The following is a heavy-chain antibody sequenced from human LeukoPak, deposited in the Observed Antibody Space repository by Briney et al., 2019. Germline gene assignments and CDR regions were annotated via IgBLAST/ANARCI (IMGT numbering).Heavy chain of an antibody. J-gene: IGHJ4*02. Sequence: PGGSLRLSCAASGFTFSSYGMHWVRQAPGKGLEWVAVIWYDGSNKYYEDSVKGRFTISRDNSKNTLYLQMNSPRAEDTAVYYCAREGIAVQAFDYWGQGTLVTVSS. V-gene: IGHV3-33*08. CDR1: GFTFSSYG. CDR2: IWYDGSNK. D-gene: IGHD6-19*01. CDR3: AREGIAVQAFDY.